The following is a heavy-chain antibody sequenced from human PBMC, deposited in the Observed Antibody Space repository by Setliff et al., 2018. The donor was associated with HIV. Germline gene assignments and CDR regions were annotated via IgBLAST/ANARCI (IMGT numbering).Heavy chain of an antibody. CDR3: ARGSIAAANWYGFVSGIDP. CDR2: IYDRGGT. CDR1: GGSISSYY. D-gene: IGHD6-13*01. J-gene: IGHJ5*02. V-gene: IGHV4-59*08. Sequence: PSETLSLTCTVSGGSISSYYWSWIRQPPEKGLEWIGYIYDRGGTNYNPSLKSRVTISLDTSKNQFSLKLNSVTAADTAVYYCARGSIAAANWYGFVSGIDPWGQGTLVTVSS.